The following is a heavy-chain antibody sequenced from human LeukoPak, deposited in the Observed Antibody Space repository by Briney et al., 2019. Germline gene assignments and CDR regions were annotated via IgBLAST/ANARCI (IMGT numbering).Heavy chain of an antibody. Sequence: ASVTVSCKASGYIFTSYGISWVRQAPGQGLEWMGWISAYNGNTNYAQKLQGRVTMTTDTSTSTAYMELRSLRSDDTAVYYCARDRAVTTHSQERDFDYWGQGTLVTVSS. V-gene: IGHV1-18*01. CDR2: ISAYNGNT. D-gene: IGHD4-11*01. CDR3: ARDRAVTTHSQERDFDY. CDR1: GYIFTSYG. J-gene: IGHJ4*02.